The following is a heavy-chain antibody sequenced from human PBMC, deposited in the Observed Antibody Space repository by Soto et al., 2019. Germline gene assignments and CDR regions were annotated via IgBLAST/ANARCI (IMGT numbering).Heavy chain of an antibody. CDR3: ARARYYDFWSGSTYMDI. J-gene: IGHJ6*03. V-gene: IGHV1-8*01. D-gene: IGHD3-3*01. CDR1: GYTFTSYD. Sequence: QVQLVQSGAEVKKPGASVKVSCQASGYTFTSYDINWVRQATGQGLEWMGWMNPNSGNTGYAQKFQGRVTMTRNTSISTVYMELSSLRSEDTAVYYCARARYYDFWSGSTYMDIWGKGTTVTVSS. CDR2: MNPNSGNT.